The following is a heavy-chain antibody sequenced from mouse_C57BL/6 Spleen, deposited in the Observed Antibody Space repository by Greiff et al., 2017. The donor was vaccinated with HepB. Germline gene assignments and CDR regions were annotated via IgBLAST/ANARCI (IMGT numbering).Heavy chain of an antibody. D-gene: IGHD2-10*01. Sequence: VQLKQSGPELVKPGASVKIPCKASGYTFTDYNMDWVKQSHGKSLEWIGDINPNNGGTIYNQKFKGKATLTVDKSSSTAYMELRSLTSEDTAVYYCARRPSYHYYAMDYWGQGTSVTVSS. CDR3: ARRPSYHYYAMDY. CDR2: INPNNGGT. CDR1: GYTFTDYN. V-gene: IGHV1-18*01. J-gene: IGHJ4*01.